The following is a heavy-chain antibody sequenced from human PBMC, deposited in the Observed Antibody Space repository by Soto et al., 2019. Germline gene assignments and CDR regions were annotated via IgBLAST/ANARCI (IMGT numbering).Heavy chain of an antibody. D-gene: IGHD2-2*02. Sequence: VEFRRFSYAGSGFTFRNAWMNLVRQAAGKGVECVGRVKSKTHGGTTDYAAPVKGRFTISRDDSKNTLYLQMNSLKTEDTAVYSCTTDLDIVAVQAAIHAPATLGAVDIGSQGYTVAVSS. CDR1: GFTFRNAW. J-gene: IGHJ3*02. V-gene: IGHV3-15*01. CDR2: VKSKTHGGTT. CDR3: TTDLDIVAVQAAIHAPATLGAVDI.